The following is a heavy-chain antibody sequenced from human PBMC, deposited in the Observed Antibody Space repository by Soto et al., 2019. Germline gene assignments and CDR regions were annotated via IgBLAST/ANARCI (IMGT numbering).Heavy chain of an antibody. CDR2: IIPVFRTT. CDR1: GTALSSYA. D-gene: IGHD2-21*02. J-gene: IGHJ5*01. V-gene: IGHV1-69*01. CDR3: ARDRLVGDWGHDWYGS. Sequence: QVQLEQSGAEVKKPGSSVKVSCKAPGTALSSYAFGWVRQAPGQGLEWMGGIIPVFRTTKYAHKLHDRLYLTAVASSSTIYTDLSRLISQATSVYFCARDRLVGDWGHDWYGSWGQGPLVTVSS.